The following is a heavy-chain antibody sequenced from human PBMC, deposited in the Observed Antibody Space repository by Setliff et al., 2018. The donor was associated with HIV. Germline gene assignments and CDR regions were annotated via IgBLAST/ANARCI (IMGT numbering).Heavy chain of an antibody. CDR2: IYPGDSDT. CDR3: ARQGEVTAVAPFNNFYMDV. J-gene: IGHJ6*03. Sequence: GESLKISCKGAGYSFTRNWIGWVRQMPGKGLEWMGIIYPGDSDTRYSPSFQGQVTISADRSISTAYLQWRSLKASDTAMYCCARQGEVTAVAPFNNFYMDVWGKGTAVTVSS. V-gene: IGHV5-51*01. CDR1: GYSFTRNW. D-gene: IGHD2-21*02.